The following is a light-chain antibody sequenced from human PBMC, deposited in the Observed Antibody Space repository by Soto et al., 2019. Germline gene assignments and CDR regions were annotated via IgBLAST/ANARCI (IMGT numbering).Light chain of an antibody. Sequence: EIVLTQSPGTLSLSPVERATLSCRASRSLSSNYLAWHQQKTGQAPRPLIYGASSRATGIPDRFSGSGSGTDFTLTITRLEPEDFAVYYCQQYDTSPRTFGQGTKV. J-gene: IGKJ1*01. CDR2: GAS. CDR1: RSLSSNY. V-gene: IGKV3-20*01. CDR3: QQYDTSPRT.